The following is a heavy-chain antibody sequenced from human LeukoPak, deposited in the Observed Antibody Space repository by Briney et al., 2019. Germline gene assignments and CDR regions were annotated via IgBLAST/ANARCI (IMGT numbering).Heavy chain of an antibody. Sequence: GGSLRLSCAASSFSFSSYAMSWVRQAPGKGLEWVAVISYDGSNKYYADSVKGRFTISRDNSKNTLYLQMNSLRAEDTAVYYCASRPPDVSLDYWGQGTLVTVSS. CDR3: ASRPPDVSLDY. J-gene: IGHJ4*02. CDR1: SFSFSSYA. CDR2: ISYDGSNK. V-gene: IGHV3-30-3*01. D-gene: IGHD5/OR15-5a*01.